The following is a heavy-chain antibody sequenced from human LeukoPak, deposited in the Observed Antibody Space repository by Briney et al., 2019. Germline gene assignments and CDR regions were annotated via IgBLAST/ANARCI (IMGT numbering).Heavy chain of an antibody. CDR1: GEPMRGFY. CDR3: ARHQWVPAFDI. CDR2: MHYTGST. V-gene: IGHV4-59*08. J-gene: IGHJ3*02. Sequence: SETLSLPCSVSGEPMRGFYWNWIRQSPGKGLEWIGYMHYTGSTNYNPPLKSRVTISIDTSKNQFSLKLSSVTASDTAVYYCARHQWVPAFDIWGQGTMVTVSS. D-gene: IGHD1-26*01.